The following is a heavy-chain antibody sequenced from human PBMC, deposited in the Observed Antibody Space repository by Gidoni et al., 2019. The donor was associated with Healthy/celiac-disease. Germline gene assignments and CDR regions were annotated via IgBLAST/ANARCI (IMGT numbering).Heavy chain of an antibody. V-gene: IGHV1-18*01. Sequence: QVQLVQSGAEVKKPGASVKVSCKASGYTFTSYGISWVRQVPGQGLEWMGWISAYNGNTNYAQKLQGRVTMTTDTSTSTAYMELRSLRSDDTAVYYCARGPRDFWSGYYTGAVGETIDYWGQGTLVTVSS. CDR3: ARGPRDFWSGYYTGAVGETIDY. D-gene: IGHD3-3*01. CDR1: GYTFTSYG. CDR2: ISAYNGNT. J-gene: IGHJ4*02.